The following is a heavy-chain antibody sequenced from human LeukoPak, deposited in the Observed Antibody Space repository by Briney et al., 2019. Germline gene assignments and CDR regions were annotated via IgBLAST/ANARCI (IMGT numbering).Heavy chain of an antibody. CDR1: GGTFSSYA. CDR2: IIPILGIA. J-gene: IGHJ6*02. V-gene: IGHV1-69*04. D-gene: IGHD2-15*01. CDR3: ASPYCSGRSCAGALIYYYYGMDV. Sequence: SVKVSCKASGGTFSSYAISWVRQAPGQGLEWMGRIIPILGIANYAQKFQGRVTITADKSTSTAYMELSSMRSEDTAVYYCASPYCSGRSCAGALIYYYYGMDVWGQGTTVTVSS.